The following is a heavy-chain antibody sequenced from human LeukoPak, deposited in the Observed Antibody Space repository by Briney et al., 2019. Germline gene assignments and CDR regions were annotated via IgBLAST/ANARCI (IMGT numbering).Heavy chain of an antibody. J-gene: IGHJ4*02. D-gene: IGHD3-9*01. CDR2: INHSGST. CDR1: GGSFSGYY. Sequence: SETLSLTCAVYGGSFSGYYWSWIRQPPGKGLEWIGEINHSGSTYYNPSLKSRVTISVDTSKNQFSLKLSSVTAADTAVYYCARSGYDILTGYTVFDYWGQGTLVTVSS. V-gene: IGHV4-34*09. CDR3: ARSGYDILTGYTVFDY.